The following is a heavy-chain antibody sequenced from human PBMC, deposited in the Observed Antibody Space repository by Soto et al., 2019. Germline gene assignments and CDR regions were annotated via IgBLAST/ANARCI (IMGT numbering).Heavy chain of an antibody. J-gene: IGHJ4*02. CDR3: AREVVEAATVDY. V-gene: IGHV4-30-4*01. CDR1: GGSVSSGDYY. Sequence: QVQLQESGPGLVKPSQPLSLTCTVSGGSVSSGDYYWSWIRQPPGKGLEWIGYIYYGGSTYFNPALKSRVHLSVYTSNSQFSLRLSSVSAADTAVYYCAREVVEAATVDYWGQGTLVTVSS. D-gene: IGHD2-15*01. CDR2: IYYGGST.